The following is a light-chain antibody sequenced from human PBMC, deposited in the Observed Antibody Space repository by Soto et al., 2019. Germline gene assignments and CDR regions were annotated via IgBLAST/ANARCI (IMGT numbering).Light chain of an antibody. CDR1: QSIFIS. Sequence: IQMTQSPSSLSASVLDIVTITFRAGQSIFISLNWYQQRPGKAPTLLIYAPSNFQSGVPSRFSGSGSGTHFTLTISSLQPEDFATYYCQQLHGYPITFGQGTRLEI. V-gene: IGKV1-39*01. CDR3: QQLHGYPIT. J-gene: IGKJ5*01. CDR2: APS.